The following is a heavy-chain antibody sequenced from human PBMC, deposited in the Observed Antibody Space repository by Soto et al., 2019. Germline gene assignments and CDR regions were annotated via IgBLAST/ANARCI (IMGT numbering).Heavy chain of an antibody. CDR1: GFTFSSYV. CDR3: AKVVSPRSSGGVFDI. J-gene: IGHJ3*02. V-gene: IGHV3-23*01. Sequence: GGSLRLSCAASGFTFSSYVMSWVRQAPGKGLEWVSAISGSGGSTYYADSVKGRFTISRDNSKNTLYLQMNSLRAEDTAVYYCAKVVSPRSSGGVFDIWGQGTMVTVSS. CDR2: ISGSGGST. D-gene: IGHD2-15*01.